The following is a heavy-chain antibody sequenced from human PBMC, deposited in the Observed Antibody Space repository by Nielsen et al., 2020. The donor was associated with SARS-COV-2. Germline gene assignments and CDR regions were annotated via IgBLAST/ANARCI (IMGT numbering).Heavy chain of an antibody. Sequence: GESLKISCKASGYTFTSHLLGWVRQIPGKGLEWMGNIYPGDSETRYNPSFQGQVTISADKSTSTAYLQWSSLKASDTAIYYCARRYCSSPSCYGDPWGRGTLVTVSP. D-gene: IGHD2-2*01. V-gene: IGHV5-51*01. J-gene: IGHJ5*02. CDR2: IYPGDSET. CDR1: GYTFTSHL. CDR3: ARRYCSSPSCYGDP.